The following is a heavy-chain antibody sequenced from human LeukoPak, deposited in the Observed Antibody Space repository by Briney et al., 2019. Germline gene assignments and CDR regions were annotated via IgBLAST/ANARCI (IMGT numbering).Heavy chain of an antibody. CDR1: GFIFSIYL. CDR3: ESAVRGSSVDY. Sequence: AGGPLRLSCAASGFIFSIYLRSWSRQTPGKRLEYGANIHGNGGDRYYVDSVKGRFTISRDNAKNSLYLQMSSLGADAPAVYYRESAVRGSSVDYWGQGTLVTASS. CDR2: IHGNGGDR. J-gene: IGHJ4*02. V-gene: IGHV3-7*01.